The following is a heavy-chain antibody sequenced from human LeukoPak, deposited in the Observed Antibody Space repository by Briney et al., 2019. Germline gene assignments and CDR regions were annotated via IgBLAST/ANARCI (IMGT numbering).Heavy chain of an antibody. V-gene: IGHV3-66*01. Sequence: GGSLRLSCAASGFTVRSNYMSWVRQAPGKGLEWVSVIYSGGSTYYSDSGKGRFTISRDNSKDTLYLQMNSLRAEDTAVYYCSRDRLRGQQLVLNYYWGQGTLVTVSS. CDR3: SRDRLRGQQLVLNYY. J-gene: IGHJ4*02. CDR1: GFTVRSNY. CDR2: IYSGGST. D-gene: IGHD6-13*01.